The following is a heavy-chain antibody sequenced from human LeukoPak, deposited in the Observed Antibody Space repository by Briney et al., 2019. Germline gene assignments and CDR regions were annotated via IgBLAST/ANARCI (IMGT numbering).Heavy chain of an antibody. Sequence: ASVKVSCKASGYTFTGYYMHWVRQATGQGLEWMGWMNPNSGNTGYAQKFQGRVTMTRDTSTSTVYMELSSLRSEDTAVYYCARGCSGGSCYLIDYWGQGTLVTVSS. J-gene: IGHJ4*02. D-gene: IGHD2-15*01. V-gene: IGHV1-8*02. CDR2: MNPNSGNT. CDR3: ARGCSGGSCYLIDY. CDR1: GYTFTGYY.